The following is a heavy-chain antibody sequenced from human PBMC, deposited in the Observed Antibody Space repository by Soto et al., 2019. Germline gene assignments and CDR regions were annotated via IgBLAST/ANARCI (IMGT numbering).Heavy chain of an antibody. V-gene: IGHV3-48*03. D-gene: IGHD5-12*01. Sequence: EVQLVESGGGLVQPGGSLRLSCAASGFTFSSYEMNWVRQAPGKGLEWVSYISSSGSTIYYADSVKGRFTISRDNAKNSLYLQKNSLRAEDTAVYYCARWGRQGIVATDYWGQGTLVTVSS. J-gene: IGHJ4*02. CDR1: GFTFSSYE. CDR3: ARWGRQGIVATDY. CDR2: ISSSGSTI.